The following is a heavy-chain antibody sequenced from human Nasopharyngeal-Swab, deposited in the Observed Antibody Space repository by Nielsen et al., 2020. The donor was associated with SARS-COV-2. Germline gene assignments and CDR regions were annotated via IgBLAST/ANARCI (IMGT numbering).Heavy chain of an antibody. V-gene: IGHV1-2*02. D-gene: IGHD3-22*01. CDR3: ARDYYDNYDSDY. CDR2: INPDSGDT. CDR1: GYTFTDYY. J-gene: IGHJ4*02. Sequence: ASVKVSCKTSGYTFTDYYIHWVRQVPEQGPEWVGCINPDSGDTKYAQKFQGRVTVTRDTSRSTAYIQLSRLRSDDTAVYYCARDYYDNYDSDYWGQGTLVTVSS.